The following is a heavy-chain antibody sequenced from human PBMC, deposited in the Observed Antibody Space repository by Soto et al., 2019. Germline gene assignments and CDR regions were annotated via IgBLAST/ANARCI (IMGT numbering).Heavy chain of an antibody. V-gene: IGHV1-2*02. CDR2: INPHSGAT. CDR3: ARAHALGFSNWFDP. CDR1: GYIFSANY. Sequence: ASVKVSCKASGYIFSANYIHWVRQAPGQGLGWLGWINPHSGATNYAQKFLGRVTMSADTSASTAYMDLARLKSDDTAVYYCARAHALGFSNWFDPWGRGTLVTVSS. J-gene: IGHJ5*02. D-gene: IGHD3-10*01.